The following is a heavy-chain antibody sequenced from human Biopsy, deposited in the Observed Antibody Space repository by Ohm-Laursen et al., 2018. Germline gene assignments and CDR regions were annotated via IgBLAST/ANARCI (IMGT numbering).Heavy chain of an antibody. J-gene: IGHJ4*02. CDR1: GYTLTELS. CDR2: FAPENGKT. CDR3: AADINVWNVNY. D-gene: IGHD1-1*01. Sequence: ASVKVSCKFSGYTLTELSMHWVRQAPGRGLEWMGGFAPENGKTIYAQKFQGRVTVTEDTSTDTAYMELSSLRSEDTAVYYCAADINVWNVNYWGQGTQVTVSS. V-gene: IGHV1-24*01.